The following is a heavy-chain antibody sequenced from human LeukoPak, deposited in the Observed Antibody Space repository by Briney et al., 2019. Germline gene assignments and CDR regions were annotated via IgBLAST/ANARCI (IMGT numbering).Heavy chain of an antibody. J-gene: IGHJ4*02. V-gene: IGHV4-59*05. D-gene: IGHD3-9*01. Sequence: SETLSLTCTVSGGSISSYYWSWIRQPPGKGLEWIGSIYYSGSTYYNPSLKSRVTISVDTSKNQFSLKLSSVTAADTAVYYCARHKMILTGYYMPFDYWGQGTLVTVSS. CDR2: IYYSGST. CDR3: ARHKMILTGYYMPFDY. CDR1: GGSISSYY.